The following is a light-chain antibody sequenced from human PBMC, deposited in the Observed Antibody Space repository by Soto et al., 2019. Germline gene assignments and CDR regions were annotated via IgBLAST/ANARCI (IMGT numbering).Light chain of an antibody. CDR1: QSVSTN. CDR3: QQYHKWPPLT. J-gene: IGKJ4*01. Sequence: EILMTQSPASLSVSPGENATLSCRASQSVSTNLVWYQQKLGQSPRLLIYDASTRPTGITARFGVMGSGTQFTLTITSLQSEDSAVYYCQQYHKWPPLTFGGGTKVEI. CDR2: DAS. V-gene: IGKV3-15*01.